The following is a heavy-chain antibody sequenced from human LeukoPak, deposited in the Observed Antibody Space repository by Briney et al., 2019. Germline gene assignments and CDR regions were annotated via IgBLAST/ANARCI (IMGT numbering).Heavy chain of an antibody. D-gene: IGHD3-10*01. CDR1: GFTFSSYS. J-gene: IGHJ4*02. Sequence: GGSLRLSCAASGFTFSSYSMNWVRQAPGKGLEWVSSISSSSSYIYYADSVKGRFTISRDNAKNSLYLQMNSLRAEDTAVYYCARDLYGRSTMVPFDYWGQGTLVTVSS. V-gene: IGHV3-21*01. CDR3: ARDLYGRSTMVPFDY. CDR2: ISSSSSYI.